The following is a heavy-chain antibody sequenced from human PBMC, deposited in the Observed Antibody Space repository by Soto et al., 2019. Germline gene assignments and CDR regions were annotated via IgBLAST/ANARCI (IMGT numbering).Heavy chain of an antibody. Sequence: SGPTLVNPTQTLTLTCTFSGFSLSANGMRVNWIRQPPGKALEWLARIDWDDDKFYSTSLKTRLTISKDTSKSQVVLTMTNMVPEDTATYYCARSPGVVLAGAFDCWGQGTLVTVSS. CDR3: ARSPGVVLAGAFDC. CDR2: IDWDDDK. D-gene: IGHD6-19*01. CDR1: GFSLSANGMR. J-gene: IGHJ4*02. V-gene: IGHV2-70*04.